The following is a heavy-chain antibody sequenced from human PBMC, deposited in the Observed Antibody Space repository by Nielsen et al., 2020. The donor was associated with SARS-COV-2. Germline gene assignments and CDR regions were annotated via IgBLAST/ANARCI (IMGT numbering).Heavy chain of an antibody. Sequence: SETLSLTCAVYGGSFSGYYWSWIRQPPGKGLEWIGEINHSGSTNYNPSLKSRVTISVDTSKNQFSLKLSSVTAADTAVYYCARHTGDSSGWYYYYYYYGMDVWGQGTTVTVSS. CDR2: INHSGST. CDR3: ARHTGDSSGWYYYYYYYGMDV. V-gene: IGHV4-34*01. D-gene: IGHD6-19*01. CDR1: GGSFSGYY. J-gene: IGHJ6*02.